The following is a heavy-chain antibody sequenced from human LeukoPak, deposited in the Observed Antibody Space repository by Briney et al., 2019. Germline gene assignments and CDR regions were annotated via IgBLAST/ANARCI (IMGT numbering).Heavy chain of an antibody. CDR2: TGLNSVNT. V-gene: IGHV3-23*01. Sequence: GGSLRLSCAASGLTFSRHAMSWVRQAPGKGLEWVSTTGLNSVNTLCVDSVKGRCTVSRDNSRNTLDLQIDNLRVDDTAVYYCAKGDYIGNHPSGYYFDYWGQGTLVTVSS. CDR1: GLTFSRHA. CDR3: AKGDYIGNHPSGYYFDY. J-gene: IGHJ4*02. D-gene: IGHD3-22*01.